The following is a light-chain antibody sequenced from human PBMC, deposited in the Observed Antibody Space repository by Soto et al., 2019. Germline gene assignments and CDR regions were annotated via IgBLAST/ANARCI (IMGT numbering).Light chain of an antibody. CDR3: ATWDDSLSGVL. CDR1: NSNIGSNR. CDR2: RND. V-gene: IGLV1-47*01. Sequence: QSVLNQAPSTSGTPGQRVLISCSGSNSNIGSNRVQWYHQLPGAAPKLLIYRNDNRPSGVPDRFSGSKSGTSASLAISDLRSEDEGHYYCATWDDSLSGVLFGAGTQLTVL. J-gene: IGLJ2*01.